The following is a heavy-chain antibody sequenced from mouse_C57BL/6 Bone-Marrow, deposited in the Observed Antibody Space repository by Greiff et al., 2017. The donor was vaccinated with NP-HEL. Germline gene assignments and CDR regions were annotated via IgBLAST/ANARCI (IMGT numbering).Heavy chain of an antibody. J-gene: IGHJ1*03. V-gene: IGHV1-59*01. D-gene: IGHD4-1*01. Sequence: VQLQQPGAELVRPGTSVKLSCKASGYTFTSYWMHWVKQRPGQGLEWIGVIDPSDSYTNYNQKFKGKATLTVDTSSSTAYMQLRSLTSEDSAVYYCARSRAWEGYWYFDVWGTGTTVTVSS. CDR1: GYTFTSYW. CDR3: ARSRAWEGYWYFDV. CDR2: IDPSDSYT.